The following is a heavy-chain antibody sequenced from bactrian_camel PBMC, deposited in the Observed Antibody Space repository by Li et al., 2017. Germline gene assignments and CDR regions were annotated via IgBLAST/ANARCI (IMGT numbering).Heavy chain of an antibody. CDR3: AAAARSYCAPVGEWCCAGAEFTD. J-gene: IGHJ4*01. Sequence: QVQLVESGGDSVQAGGSLRLSCAASGYIASTYCIAWFHQGPGKGREGVAAIDPDSETSYADSVKGRFTISKDNAKNTLYLQMDSLKPEDTAIYYCAAAARSYCAPVGEWCCAGAEFTDWGQGTQVTVS. CDR1: GYIASTYC. CDR2: IDPDSET. V-gene: IGHV3S53*01. D-gene: IGHD2*01.